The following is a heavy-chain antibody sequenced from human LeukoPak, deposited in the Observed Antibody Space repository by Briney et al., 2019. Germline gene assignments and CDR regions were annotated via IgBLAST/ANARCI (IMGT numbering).Heavy chain of an antibody. V-gene: IGHV3-23*01. D-gene: IGHD5-24*01. Sequence: VKGRFTISRDNSKNTLYLQMNSLRAEDTAVYYCAKDELEMATNEDPYYFDYWGQGTLVTVSS. CDR3: AKDELEMATNEDPYYFDY. J-gene: IGHJ4*02.